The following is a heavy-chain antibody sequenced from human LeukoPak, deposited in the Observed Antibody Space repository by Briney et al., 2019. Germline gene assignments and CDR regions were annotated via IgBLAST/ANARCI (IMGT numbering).Heavy chain of an antibody. Sequence: ASVKVSCKASRYTFTGYYMHWVRQAPGQGLEWMGWINPNSGGTNYAQKFQGRVTMTRDTSISTAYMELSRLRSDDTAVYYCARVTDDFWSGYDYWGQGTLVTVSS. CDR2: INPNSGGT. CDR1: RYTFTGYY. D-gene: IGHD3-3*01. V-gene: IGHV1-2*02. CDR3: ARVTDDFWSGYDY. J-gene: IGHJ4*02.